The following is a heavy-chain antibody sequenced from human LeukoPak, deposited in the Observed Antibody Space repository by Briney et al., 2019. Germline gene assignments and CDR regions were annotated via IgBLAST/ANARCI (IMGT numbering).Heavy chain of an antibody. D-gene: IGHD3-22*01. CDR2: ISAYNGNT. CDR3: ARREYYYDSSGYCHFDY. V-gene: IGHV1-18*04. Sequence: AASVKVSCKASGYTFTGYYMHWVRQAPGQGLEWMGWISAYNGNTNYAQKLQGRVTMTTDTSTSTAYMELRSLRSDDTAVYYCARREYYYDSSGYCHFDYWGQGTLVTVSS. J-gene: IGHJ4*02. CDR1: GYTFTGYY.